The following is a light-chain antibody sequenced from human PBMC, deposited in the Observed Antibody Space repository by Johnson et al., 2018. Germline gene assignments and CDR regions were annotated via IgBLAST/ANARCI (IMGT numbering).Light chain of an antibody. CDR2: ENN. Sequence: QSVLTQPPSVSAAPGQKVTISCSGSSSNIGNNYVSWYQQLPGTAPKLLIYENNKRPSGIPDRFSGYKSSTSATLGITGLQTGDEADYYCGTWDSSLSAGNVFGTGTKVTVL. CDR1: SSNIGNNY. J-gene: IGLJ1*01. CDR3: GTWDSSLSAGNV. V-gene: IGLV1-51*02.